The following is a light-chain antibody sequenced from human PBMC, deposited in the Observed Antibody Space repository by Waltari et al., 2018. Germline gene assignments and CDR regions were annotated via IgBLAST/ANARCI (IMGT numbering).Light chain of an antibody. Sequence: QSALTQPASVSGSPGQSVTIPCTGTSHDIGGSNYVSWYPQRPGKAPKLIIYDVNNRPSGVSGRFSGSKSGNTASLTISGLQAEDETDYYCSSFTRTVLFGGGTKLTVL. CDR1: SHDIGGSNY. CDR2: DVN. V-gene: IGLV2-14*01. CDR3: SSFTRTVL. J-gene: IGLJ2*01.